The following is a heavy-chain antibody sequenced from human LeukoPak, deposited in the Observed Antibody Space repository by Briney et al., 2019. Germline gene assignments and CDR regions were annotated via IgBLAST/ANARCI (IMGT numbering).Heavy chain of an antibody. CDR3: ARGYSSGWYFLGSSVWDY. CDR2: IYYSGST. CDR1: GGSISSSSYY. V-gene: IGHV4-39*01. J-gene: IGHJ4*02. Sequence: TASETLSLTCTVSGGSISSSSYYWGWIRQPPGKGLEWIGSIYYSGSTYYNPSLKSRVTISVDTSKNQFSLKLSSVTAADTAVYYCARGYSSGWYFLGSSVWDYWGQGTLVTVSS. D-gene: IGHD6-19*01.